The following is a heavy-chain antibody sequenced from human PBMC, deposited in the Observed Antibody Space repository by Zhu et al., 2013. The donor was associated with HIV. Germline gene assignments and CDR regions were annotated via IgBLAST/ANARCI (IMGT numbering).Heavy chain of an antibody. CDR2: INPDGSEK. D-gene: IGHD5-12*01. Sequence: EVQLVESGGGVVQPGRSLRLSCAASGFTFRNYWMSWVRQAPGEGLEWVATINPDGSEKYYVDSVAGRFTISRDNAKNSLHVGMTSLRAEDTAVYYCARETPNYSGDGVLAWGPKKPKSYYVMDVWGQGTTVTVSS. V-gene: IGHV3-7*01. CDR3: ARETPNYSGDGVLAWGPKKPKSYYVMDV. J-gene: IGHJ6*02. CDR1: GFTFRNYW.